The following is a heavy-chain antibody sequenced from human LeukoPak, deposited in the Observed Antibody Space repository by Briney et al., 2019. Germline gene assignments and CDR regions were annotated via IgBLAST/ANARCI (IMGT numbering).Heavy chain of an antibody. D-gene: IGHD1-26*01. CDR3: ARRGGSQGNWFDP. CDR2: INHSGST. J-gene: IGHJ5*02. CDR1: GGSFSGYY. V-gene: IGHV4-34*01. Sequence: SETLSLTCAVYGGSFSGYYWSWIRQPPGKGLEWIGEINHSGSTNYNPSLKSRVTISVNTSKNQFSLKLSSVTAADTAVYYCARRGGSQGNWFDPWGQGTLVTVSS.